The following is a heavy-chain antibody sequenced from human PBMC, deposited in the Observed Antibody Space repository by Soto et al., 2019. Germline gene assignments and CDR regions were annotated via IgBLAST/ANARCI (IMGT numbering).Heavy chain of an antibody. CDR1: GFTFKTDW. Sequence: GGSLRLSCEVSGFTFKTDWMSWVRQAPGKVLEWLANMNEDANTKYYVDSVKGRFTISRDNAKNTLYLQMNSLGVEDTALYYCSYDTFGDKDFWGQGTPVTVSS. CDR3: SYDTFGDKDF. CDR2: MNEDANTK. J-gene: IGHJ4*02. D-gene: IGHD3-9*01. V-gene: IGHV3-7*01.